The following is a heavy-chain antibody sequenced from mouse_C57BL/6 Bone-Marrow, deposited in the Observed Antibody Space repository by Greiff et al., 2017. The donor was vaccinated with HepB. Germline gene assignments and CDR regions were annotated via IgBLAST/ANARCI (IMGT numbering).Heavy chain of an antibody. J-gene: IGHJ1*03. Sequence: GESGGGLVQPGGSMKLSCAASGFTFSDAWMDWVRQSPEKGLEWVAEIRNKANNHATYYAESVKGRFTISRDDSKSSVYLQMNSLRAEDTGIYYCTFITTVVALHWYFDVWGTGTTVTVSS. CDR1: GFTFSDAW. V-gene: IGHV6-6*01. CDR2: IRNKANNHAT. D-gene: IGHD1-1*01. CDR3: TFITTVVALHWYFDV.